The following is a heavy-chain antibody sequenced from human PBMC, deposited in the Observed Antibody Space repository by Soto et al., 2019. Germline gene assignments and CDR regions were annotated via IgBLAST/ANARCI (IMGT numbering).Heavy chain of an antibody. V-gene: IGHV4-31*03. Sequence: SETLSLTCTVSGGSISSGGYYWSWIRQHPGKGLEWIGYIYYSGSTYYNPSLKSRVTISVDTSKNQFSLKLSSVTAADTAVYYCARDVVGSSRPFWGQGTLVTVSS. CDR1: GGSISSGGYY. CDR3: ARDVVGSSRPF. J-gene: IGHJ4*02. D-gene: IGHD6-6*01. CDR2: IYYSGST.